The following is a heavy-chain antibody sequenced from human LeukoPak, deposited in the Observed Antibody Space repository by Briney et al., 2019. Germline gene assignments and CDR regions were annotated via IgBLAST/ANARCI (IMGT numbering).Heavy chain of an antibody. CDR3: ANERATFDSRAAFDY. J-gene: IGHJ4*02. CDR1: GFTLSTYT. Sequence: RRSLTLSCAASGFTLSTYTMSWVRHAPRKGLEWVSGISNSGGRTYYAESVKGRFTISRDNSKSTPYCQMTRLRPQDTAVYYIANERATFDSRAAFDYWGQGSLVTDCS. D-gene: IGHD3-22*01. V-gene: IGHV3-23*01. CDR2: ISNSGGRT.